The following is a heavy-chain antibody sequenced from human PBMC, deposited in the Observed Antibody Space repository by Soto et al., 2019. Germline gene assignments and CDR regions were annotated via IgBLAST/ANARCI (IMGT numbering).Heavy chain of an antibody. Sequence: KPSETLSLTCTVSGGSINSGDYYWTWVRQPPAEGLEWIGNIFHSGSTYYTPSLQSRVTISLDTSKNHFSLKLSSVTPADTAVYYCARDRYYGSGTYYNFYSGMDVWSQGXTVTVSS. V-gene: IGHV4-30-4*01. D-gene: IGHD3-10*01. J-gene: IGHJ6*02. CDR3: ARDRYYGSGTYYNFYSGMDV. CDR2: IFHSGST. CDR1: GGSINSGDYY.